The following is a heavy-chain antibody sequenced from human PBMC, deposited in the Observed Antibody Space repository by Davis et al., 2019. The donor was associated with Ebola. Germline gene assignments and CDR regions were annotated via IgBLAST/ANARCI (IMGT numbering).Heavy chain of an antibody. CDR1: GYTFTSYG. CDR2: ISAYNGNT. D-gene: IGHD2-2*02. CDR3: ARTPGYCSSTSCYTD. J-gene: IGHJ4*02. V-gene: IGHV1-18*01. Sequence: ASVKVSCKASGYTFTSYGISWVRQAPGQGLEWMGWISAYNGNTNYAQKLQGRVTMTTDTSTSTAYMELRSLRSDDTAVYYCARTPGYCSSTSCYTDWGQGTLVTVSS.